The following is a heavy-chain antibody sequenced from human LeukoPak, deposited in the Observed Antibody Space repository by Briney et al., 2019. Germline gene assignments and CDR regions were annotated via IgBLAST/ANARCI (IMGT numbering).Heavy chain of an antibody. V-gene: IGHV4-4*07. D-gene: IGHD1-1*01. Sequence: PSETLSLTCTVSGGSISSYYWSWIRQPAGKGLEWIGRIYNSGSTNYNPSLKSRVTISVDKSKNQFSLKLSSVTAADTAVYYCARADWNDGGYAFDIWGQGTMVTVSS. J-gene: IGHJ3*02. CDR2: IYNSGST. CDR3: ARADWNDGGYAFDI. CDR1: GGSISSYY.